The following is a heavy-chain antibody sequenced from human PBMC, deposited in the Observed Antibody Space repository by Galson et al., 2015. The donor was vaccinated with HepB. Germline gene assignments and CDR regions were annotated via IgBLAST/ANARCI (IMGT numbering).Heavy chain of an antibody. CDR3: VRDSKGYGAYFDY. J-gene: IGHJ4*02. Sequence: PLRLSCATSQFTFDNYGMHWVRQAPGKGLEWVALIWFDGSKTYYADSVKGRFTISRDSPKDTVYLQMNSLRVEDTAVYFCVRDSKGYGAYFDYWGRGTLVTVSP. CDR2: IWFDGSKT. CDR1: QFTFDNYG. V-gene: IGHV3-33*01. D-gene: IGHD4-17*01.